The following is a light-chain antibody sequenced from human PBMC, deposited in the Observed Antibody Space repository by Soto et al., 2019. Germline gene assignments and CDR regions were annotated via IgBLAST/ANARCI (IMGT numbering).Light chain of an antibody. Sequence: QSSLTQPASVSGSPGQSITISCTGTSSDVGDYNYVSWYQQHPGKAPKVMIYEVSHRPSGVSNRFSGSKSGNTASLTISGLQAEDEADYYCCSYRGSSLYVFGTGTKLTVL. V-gene: IGLV2-14*01. CDR2: EVS. CDR1: SSDVGDYNY. CDR3: CSYRGSSLYV. J-gene: IGLJ1*01.